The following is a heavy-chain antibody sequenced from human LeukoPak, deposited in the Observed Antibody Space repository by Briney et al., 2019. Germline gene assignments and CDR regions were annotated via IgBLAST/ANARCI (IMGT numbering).Heavy chain of an antibody. V-gene: IGHV4-39*01. J-gene: IGHJ5*02. Sequence: SETLSLTCTVAGGSISSSNYYGGWIRQPPRKGLGWIGRIYYSGNTYYNSSLRSRFTISVDASKHQLSLKLSSVTAADTTVDYGARIPDYNDGMWFHPWGEGNRGTVSS. CDR3: ARIPDYNDGMWFHP. CDR2: IYYSGNT. CDR1: GGSISSSNYY. D-gene: IGHD4-11*01.